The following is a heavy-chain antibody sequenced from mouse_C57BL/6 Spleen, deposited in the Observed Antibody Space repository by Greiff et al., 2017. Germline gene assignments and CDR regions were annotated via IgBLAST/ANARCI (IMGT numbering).Heavy chain of an antibody. J-gene: IGHJ1*03. CDR1: GYTFTSYW. Sequence: QVQLQQPGAELVRPGTSVKLSCKASGYTFTSYWMHWVKQRPGQGLEWIGVIDPSDSYTNYNQKFKGQATLTVDTSSSTAYMQLSSLTSEDSAVYYCARHERITTVVATRYFDVWGTGTTVTVSS. D-gene: IGHD1-1*01. CDR2: IDPSDSYT. CDR3: ARHERITTVVATRYFDV. V-gene: IGHV1-59*01.